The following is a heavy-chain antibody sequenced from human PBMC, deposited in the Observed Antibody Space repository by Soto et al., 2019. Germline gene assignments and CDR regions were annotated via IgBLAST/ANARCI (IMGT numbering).Heavy chain of an antibody. CDR2: ISGSGGST. D-gene: IGHD1-1*01. CDR1: GFTFSSYA. CDR3: AKDLVPRTGASQVGWFDP. V-gene: IGHV3-23*01. J-gene: IGHJ5*02. Sequence: PXVSLRLSCAASGFTFSSYAMSWVRQAPGKGLEWVSAISGSGGSTYYADSVKGRFTISRDNSKNTLYLQMNSLRAEDTAVYYCAKDLVPRTGASQVGWFDPWGQGTLVTVSS.